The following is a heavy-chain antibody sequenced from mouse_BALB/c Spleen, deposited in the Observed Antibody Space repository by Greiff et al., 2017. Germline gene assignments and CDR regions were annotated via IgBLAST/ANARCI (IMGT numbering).Heavy chain of an antibody. CDR1: GFTFSSFG. V-gene: IGHV5-17*02. CDR2: ISSGSSTI. D-gene: IGHD1-2*01. Sequence: EVKLMESGGGLVQPGGSRKLSCAASGFTFSSFGMHWVRQAPEKGLEWVAYISSGSSTIYYADTVKGRFTISRDNPKNTLFLQMTSLRSEDTAMYYCARENYGPFAYWGQGTLVTVSA. J-gene: IGHJ3*01. CDR3: ARENYGPFAY.